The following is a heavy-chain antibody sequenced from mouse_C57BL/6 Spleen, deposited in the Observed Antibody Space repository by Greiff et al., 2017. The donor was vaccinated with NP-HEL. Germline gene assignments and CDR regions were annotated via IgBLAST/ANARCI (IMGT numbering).Heavy chain of an antibody. J-gene: IGHJ1*03. CDR1: GYTFTSYW. CDR3: ARKSRGSSYGYFDV. CDR2: IDPSDSET. D-gene: IGHD1-1*01. V-gene: IGHV1-52*01. Sequence: QVQLQQPGAELVRPGSSVKLSCKASGYTFTSYWMHWVKQRPIQGLEWIGNIDPSDSETHYNQKFKDKATLTVDKSSSAAYMQLSSLTSEDSAVYYCARKSRGSSYGYFDVWGTGTTVTVSS.